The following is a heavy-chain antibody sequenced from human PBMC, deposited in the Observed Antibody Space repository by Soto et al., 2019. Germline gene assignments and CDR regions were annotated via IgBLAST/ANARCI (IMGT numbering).Heavy chain of an antibody. J-gene: IGHJ4*02. V-gene: IGHV3-33*01. D-gene: IGHD2-15*01. CDR3: ARDQGYCSGGSCLYFDY. CDR2: IWYDGSNK. Sequence: QVQLVESGGGVVQPGRSLRLSCAASGFTFSSYGMHWVRQAPGKGLEWVAVIWYDGSNKYYADSVKGRFTISRDNSKNTLYLHMNSLRADDTAGYYCARDQGYCSGGSCLYFDYSGQGTLVTVSS. CDR1: GFTFSSYG.